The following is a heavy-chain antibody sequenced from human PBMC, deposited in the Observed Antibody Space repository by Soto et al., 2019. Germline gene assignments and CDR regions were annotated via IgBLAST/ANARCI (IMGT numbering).Heavy chain of an antibody. J-gene: IGHJ6*02. CDR3: TTDCSGGSCYPGAHYYYYGMDV. CDR2: VKSMTDGGTT. V-gene: IGHV3-15*01. CDR1: GFSFSYAW. Sequence: EVQLVESGGGLVKPGGSLRLSCAASGFSFSYAWMSWVRQAPGKGLEWVGRVKSMTDGGTTDYAAPVKGRFTISRDDSKTTVYLQTNSLKTEDTAVYYCTTDCSGGSCYPGAHYYYYGMDVWGPGTTVTVSS. D-gene: IGHD2-15*01.